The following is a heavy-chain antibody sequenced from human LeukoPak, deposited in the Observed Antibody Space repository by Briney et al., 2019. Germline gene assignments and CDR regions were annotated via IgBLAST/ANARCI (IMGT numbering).Heavy chain of an antibody. Sequence: PGGSLRLSCAASGFTVRSNYMSWVRQAPGKGLEWVSVIYSGGSTYYADSVKGRFTISRDNAKNTLYLQMNSLRAEDTAVYYCARPGYSSGWYYYFDYWGQGTLATVSS. CDR3: ARPGYSSGWYYYFDY. CDR2: IYSGGST. D-gene: IGHD6-19*01. J-gene: IGHJ4*02. CDR1: GFTVRSNY. V-gene: IGHV3-53*01.